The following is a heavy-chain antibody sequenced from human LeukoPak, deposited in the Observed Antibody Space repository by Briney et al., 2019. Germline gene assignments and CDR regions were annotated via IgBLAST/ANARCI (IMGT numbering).Heavy chain of an antibody. V-gene: IGHV4-38-2*01. Sequence: NPSETLSLTCAVSGYSISSGYYWGWIRQPPGKGLEWIGSIYHSGSTYYNPSLKIRVTISVDTSKNQFSLKLSSVTAADTAVYYCASPYCSSTSCYIPERAFDIWGQGTMVTVSS. CDR2: IYHSGST. CDR1: GYSISSGYY. CDR3: ASPYCSSTSCYIPERAFDI. J-gene: IGHJ3*02. D-gene: IGHD2-2*02.